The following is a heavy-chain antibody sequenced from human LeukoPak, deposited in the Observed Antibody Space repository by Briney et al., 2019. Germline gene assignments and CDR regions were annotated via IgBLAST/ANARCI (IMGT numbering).Heavy chain of an antibody. J-gene: IGHJ4*02. CDR1: GFTFSSYA. D-gene: IGHD6-13*01. CDR2: ISYDGSNK. CDR3: ARGGYSSSWYHFDY. Sequence: GGSLRLSCAASGFTFSSYAMHWVRQAPGKGLEWVAVISYDGSNKYYADSVRGRFTISRDNSKNTLYLQMNSLRAEDTAVYYCARGGYSSSWYHFDYWGQGTLVTVSS. V-gene: IGHV3-30-3*01.